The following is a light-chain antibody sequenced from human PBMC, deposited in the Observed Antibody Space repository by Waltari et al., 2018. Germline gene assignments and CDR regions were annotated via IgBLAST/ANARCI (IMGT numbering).Light chain of an antibody. J-gene: IGKJ1*01. CDR2: DAS. V-gene: IGKV3-11*01. CDR1: QSVSTS. CDR3: QRRSNSPPWT. Sequence: EIVLTQSPVTLSLSPGERATLSCRASQSVSTSLAWYQHRPGQAPRLLIYDASTRATGIPARCSGSGSGTDFTLTISSLEPEDFAVYYCQRRSNSPPWTFGQGTTVEVK.